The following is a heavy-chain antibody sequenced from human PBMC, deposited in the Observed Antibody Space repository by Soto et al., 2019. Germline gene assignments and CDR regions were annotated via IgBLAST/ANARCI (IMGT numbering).Heavy chain of an antibody. CDR1: GFTFSSYA. V-gene: IGHV3-30-3*01. CDR2: ISYDGSNK. Sequence: QVQLVESGGGVVQPGRSLRLSCAASGFTFSSYAMHWVRQAPGKGLECVAVISYDGSNKYYAYSVKGRFTISRDNSKNTLYLQMNSLRAEDTAVYYCARPSTAMAYYYYYYAMDVW. D-gene: IGHD5-18*01. CDR3: ARPSTAMAYYYYYYAMDV. J-gene: IGHJ6*01.